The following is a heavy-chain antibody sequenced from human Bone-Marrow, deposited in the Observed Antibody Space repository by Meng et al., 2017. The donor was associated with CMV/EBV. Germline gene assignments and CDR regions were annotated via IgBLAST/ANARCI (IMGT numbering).Heavy chain of an antibody. Sequence: SVSSGSYYWSWIRQPPGKGLEWIGYIYYSGSTNYNPSLKSRVTISVDTSKNQFSLKLSSVTAADTAVYYCARDRVVVPAAPPGMDVWGQGTTVTVSS. J-gene: IGHJ6*02. CDR1: SVSSGSYY. D-gene: IGHD2-2*01. V-gene: IGHV4-61*01. CDR2: IYYSGST. CDR3: ARDRVVVPAAPPGMDV.